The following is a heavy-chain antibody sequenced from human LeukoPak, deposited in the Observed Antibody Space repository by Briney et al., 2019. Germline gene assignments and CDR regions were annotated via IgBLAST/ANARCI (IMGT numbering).Heavy chain of an antibody. CDR2: IKQDGSEK. CDR1: GFTFSSYW. J-gene: IGHJ4*02. Sequence: LSGGSLRLSCAASGFTFSSYWMSWVRQAPGKGLEWVANIKQDGSEKYYVDSVKGRFTISRDNAKNSLYLQMNSLRAEDTAVYYCARFTGYCSGGSCYSGYFDYWGQGTLVTVSS. D-gene: IGHD2-15*01. CDR3: ARFTGYCSGGSCYSGYFDY. V-gene: IGHV3-7*01.